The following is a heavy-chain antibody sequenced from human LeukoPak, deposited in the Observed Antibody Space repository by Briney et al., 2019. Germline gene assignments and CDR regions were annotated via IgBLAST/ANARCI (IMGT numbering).Heavy chain of an antibody. Sequence: PGGGLRLSCAASVFTFTSDGMHCGSQAPGKGLERVAHISYDGGSIYHADSVKGRFTISRDNSKSTLYMHMNSLRPEDTAVYYCGRDGESEILEGFDIWGHGTMVTVSS. CDR3: GRDGESEILEGFDI. V-gene: IGHV3-33*01. J-gene: IGHJ3*02. CDR2: ISYDGGSI. D-gene: IGHD3-3*01. CDR1: VFTFTSDG.